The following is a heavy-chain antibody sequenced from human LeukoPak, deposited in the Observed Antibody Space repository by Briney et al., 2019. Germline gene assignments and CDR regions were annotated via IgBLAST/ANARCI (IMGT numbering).Heavy chain of an antibody. Sequence: PGGSLRLSCAASGFTFSSYSMNWVRQAPGKGLEWVSSISSSSSYIYYADSVKGRFTISRDNAKNSLYLQMNSLRAEDTAVYYCARVEGYCSSAFDYWGQGTLVTVSS. D-gene: IGHD6-6*01. J-gene: IGHJ4*02. CDR3: ARVEGYCSSAFDY. V-gene: IGHV3-21*01. CDR2: ISSSSSYI. CDR1: GFTFSSYS.